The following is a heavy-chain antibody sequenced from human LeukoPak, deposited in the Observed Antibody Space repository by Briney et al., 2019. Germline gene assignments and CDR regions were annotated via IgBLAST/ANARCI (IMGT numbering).Heavy chain of an antibody. J-gene: IGHJ5*02. V-gene: IGHV4-59*11. CDR2: IYYSGST. CDR1: GGSISSHY. CDR3: ARESGSDSSGYLGAGWFDP. Sequence: SETLSLTCTVSGGSISSHYWSWIRQPPGKGLEWIGYIYYSGSTNYNPSVKSRVTISVDTSKNQFSLKLSSVTAADTAVYYCARESGSDSSGYLGAGWFDPWGQGTLVTISS. D-gene: IGHD3-22*01.